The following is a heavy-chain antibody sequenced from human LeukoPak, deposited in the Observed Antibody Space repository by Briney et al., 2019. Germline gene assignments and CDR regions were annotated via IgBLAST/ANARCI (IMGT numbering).Heavy chain of an antibody. D-gene: IGHD3-9*01. V-gene: IGHV3-66*01. J-gene: IGHJ4*02. CDR2: IYSGGST. CDR3: ALGLVTDY. Sequence: GGSLTLSCAASGFTVSSNFMSWVRQAPGKGLEWVSVIYSGGSTYYADSVKGRFTISRDNSKNTLYLQMNSRRVEDTAVYYCALGLVTDYWGQGTLVTVSS. CDR1: GFTVSSNF.